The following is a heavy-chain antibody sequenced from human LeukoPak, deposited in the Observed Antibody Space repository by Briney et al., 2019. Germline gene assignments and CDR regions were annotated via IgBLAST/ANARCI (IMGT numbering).Heavy chain of an antibody. CDR1: GFTFSDYY. J-gene: IGHJ4*02. D-gene: IGHD3-9*01. Sequence: GGSLRLSCAASGFTFSDYYLSWIRQAPGKGLEWVSYISHSGSTIYYADSVKDRFSASRDNAKNSLYLQMNSLRAEDTALYYCAKEENDILTGYWGQGTLVTVSS. V-gene: IGHV3-11*01. CDR2: ISHSGSTI. CDR3: AKEENDILTGY.